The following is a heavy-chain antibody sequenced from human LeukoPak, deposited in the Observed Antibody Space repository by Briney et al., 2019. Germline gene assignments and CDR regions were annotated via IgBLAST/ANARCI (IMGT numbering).Heavy chain of an antibody. V-gene: IGHV4-59*01. CDR1: GGSISSYY. CDR2: IYYSGST. J-gene: IGHJ4*02. CDR3: ARDIGRDGYNFDY. Sequence: SETLSLTCTVSGGSISSYYWSWIRQPPGKGLGWIGYIYYSGSTNYNPSLKSRVTISVDTSKNQFSLKLSSVTAADTAVYYCARDIGRDGYNFDYWGQGTLVTVSS. D-gene: IGHD5-24*01.